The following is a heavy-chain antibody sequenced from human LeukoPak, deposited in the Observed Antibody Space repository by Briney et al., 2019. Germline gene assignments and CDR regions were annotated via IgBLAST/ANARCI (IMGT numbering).Heavy chain of an antibody. CDR1: GFTFSDYY. D-gene: IGHD6-13*01. Sequence: PGGSLRLSCAASGFTFSDYYMSWIRQAPGKGLEWVSYISSSGSTIYYADSVKGRFTISRDNAKNSLYLQMNSLRVEDTAVYYCAKDLDSSTWAPEYWGQGALVTVSS. J-gene: IGHJ4*02. CDR2: ISSSGSTI. CDR3: AKDLDSSTWAPEY. V-gene: IGHV3-11*01.